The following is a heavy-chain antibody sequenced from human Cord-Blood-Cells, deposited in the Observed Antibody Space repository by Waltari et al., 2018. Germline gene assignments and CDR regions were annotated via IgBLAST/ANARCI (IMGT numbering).Heavy chain of an antibody. CDR3: AREIAARAFDI. J-gene: IGHJ3*02. V-gene: IGHV3-30-3*01. D-gene: IGHD6-6*01. Sequence: QVQLVESGGGVVQPVRSLSLSCAASGFTFSSYAMHWVRQAPGKGLGEVSLISKGGNNKCLADSLKGRFTISRDNSKNTLYLQMNSLRAEDTAVYYCAREIAARAFDIWGQGTMVTVSS. CDR1: GFTFSSYA. CDR2: ISKGGNNK.